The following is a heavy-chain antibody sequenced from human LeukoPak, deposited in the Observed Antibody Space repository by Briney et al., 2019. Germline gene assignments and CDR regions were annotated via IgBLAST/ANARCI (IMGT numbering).Heavy chain of an antibody. CDR1: GGSISSSSYY. Sequence: PSETLSLTCTVSGGSISSSSYYWGWIRQPPGKGLEWIGSIYYRGSTYYNPSLKSRVTISVDTSKNQFSLKLSSVTAADTAVYYCARYYYYYYLDVWGKGATVTGSS. CDR2: IYYRGST. J-gene: IGHJ6*03. CDR3: ARYYYYYYLDV. V-gene: IGHV4-39*01.